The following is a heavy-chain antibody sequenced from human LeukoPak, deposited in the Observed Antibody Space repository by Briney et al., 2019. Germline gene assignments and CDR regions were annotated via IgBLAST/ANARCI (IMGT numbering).Heavy chain of an antibody. CDR3: AKDGGLYSGSYYIDY. D-gene: IGHD1-26*01. Sequence: PGGFLRLSCAASGFTFDDYAMYWVRQAPGKGLEWVSLISWDGGSTYYADSVKGRFTISRDNSKNSLYLQMNSLRAEDTALYYCAKDGGLYSGSYYIDYWGQGTLVTVSS. V-gene: IGHV3-43D*04. CDR1: GFTFDDYA. CDR2: ISWDGGST. J-gene: IGHJ4*02.